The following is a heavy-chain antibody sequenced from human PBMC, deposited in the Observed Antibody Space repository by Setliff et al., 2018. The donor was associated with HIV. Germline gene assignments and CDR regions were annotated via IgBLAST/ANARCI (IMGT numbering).Heavy chain of an antibody. D-gene: IGHD6-19*01. CDR2: IIPAFGRT. Sequence: SVKVSCKASGDTLSIHPISWVRQAPGRGLDWMGGIIPAFGRTNYAQKFQGRVTITTDESTTTVFMELTGLRADDTAVYYCVRGYRSAWNSWFDAWGQGTRVTVSS. CDR1: GDTLSIHP. V-gene: IGHV1-69*05. J-gene: IGHJ5*02. CDR3: VRGYRSAWNSWFDA.